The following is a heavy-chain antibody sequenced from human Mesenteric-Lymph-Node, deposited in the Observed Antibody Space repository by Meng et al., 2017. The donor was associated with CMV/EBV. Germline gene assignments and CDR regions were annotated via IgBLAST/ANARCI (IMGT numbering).Heavy chain of an antibody. CDR2: VSHDGKNT. D-gene: IGHD3-16*01. CDR1: GFTLPTES. J-gene: IGHJ4*02. Sequence: ATGFTLPTESIRWVSQAPSKGLGCVAVVSHDGKNTDYTDCEESRFTIYRDNSKNTLYLKMNSLGAEDTAVYYCARSWGYSAYPFDYWGRGALVTVSS. CDR3: ARSWGYSAYPFDY. V-gene: IGHV3-30*04.